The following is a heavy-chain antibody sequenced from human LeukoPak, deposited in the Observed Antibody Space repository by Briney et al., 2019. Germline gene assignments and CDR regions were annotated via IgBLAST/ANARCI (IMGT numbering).Heavy chain of an antibody. J-gene: IGHJ3*02. CDR3: AREWWELRSDIPAFDI. CDR2: IYYSGST. Sequence: PSETLSLTCTVSGGSISSGGYYWSWIRQHPGKGLEWIGYIYYSGSTYYNPSLKSRVTISVDTSKNQFSLQLNSVTPEDTAVYYCAREWWELRSDIPAFDIWGQGTMVTVSS. CDR1: GGSISSGGYY. D-gene: IGHD1-26*01. V-gene: IGHV4-31*03.